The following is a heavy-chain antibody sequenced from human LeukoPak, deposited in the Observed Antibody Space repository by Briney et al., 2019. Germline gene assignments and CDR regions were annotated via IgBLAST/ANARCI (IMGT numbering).Heavy chain of an antibody. V-gene: IGHV3-30-3*01. CDR1: GFTFSSYA. J-gene: IGHJ4*02. D-gene: IGHD6-19*01. CDR2: ISYDGGNK. CDR3: ARDGGIAVAGTFDY. Sequence: GGSLRLSCAASGFTFSSYAMHWVRQAPGKGLEWVAVISYDGGNKYYADSVKGRFTISRDNSKNTLYLQMSSLRAEDTAVYSCARDGGIAVAGTFDYWGQGILVTVSS.